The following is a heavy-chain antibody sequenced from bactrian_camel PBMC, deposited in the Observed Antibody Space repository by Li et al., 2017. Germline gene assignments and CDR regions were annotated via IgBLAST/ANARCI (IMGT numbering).Heavy chain of an antibody. CDR3: TKLLGMVITGPISD. V-gene: IGHV3S40*01. CDR1: SMTFRSYY. CDR2: ISSSGRIT. Sequence: VQLVESGGGSAQAGGSLRLSCSAPSMTFRSYYMSWARQPPGKGLEWVSSISSSGRITNYADSVNRRFTTSRDNAKNMVYLQLNSLKTEDTAMYYCTKLLGMVITGPISDWGQGTQVTVS. J-gene: IGHJ4*01. D-gene: IGHD8*01.